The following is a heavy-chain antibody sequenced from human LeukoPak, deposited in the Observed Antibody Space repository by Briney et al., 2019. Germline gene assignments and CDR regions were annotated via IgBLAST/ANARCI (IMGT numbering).Heavy chain of an antibody. CDR2: ISSSGSTI. J-gene: IGHJ3*02. Sequence: GGSLRLSCAASGFTFSNYGMSWVRQAPGKGLEWVSYISSSGSTIYYADSVKGRFTISRDNAKNSLYLQMNSLRAEDTAVYYCARDRYYDILTGYYNHDAFDIWGQGTMVTVSS. CDR1: GFTFSNYG. D-gene: IGHD3-9*01. V-gene: IGHV3-48*04. CDR3: ARDRYYDILTGYYNHDAFDI.